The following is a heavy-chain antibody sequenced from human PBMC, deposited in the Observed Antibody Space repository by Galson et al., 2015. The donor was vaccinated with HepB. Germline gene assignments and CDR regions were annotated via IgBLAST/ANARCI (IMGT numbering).Heavy chain of an antibody. CDR1: GFTFSSYG. J-gene: IGHJ3*02. D-gene: IGHD3-3*01. CDR2: ISYDGSNK. Sequence: SLRLSCAASGFTFSSYGMHWVRQAPGKGLEWVAVISYDGSNKYYADSVKGRFTISRDNSKNTLYLQMNSLRAEDTAVYYCAKRGSDFWSGPLGAFDIWGQGTMVTVSS. V-gene: IGHV3-30*18. CDR3: AKRGSDFWSGPLGAFDI.